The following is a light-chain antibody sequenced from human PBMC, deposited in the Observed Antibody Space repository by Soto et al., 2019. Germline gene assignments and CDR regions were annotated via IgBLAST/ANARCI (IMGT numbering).Light chain of an antibody. J-gene: IGLJ1*01. CDR1: TTDVDGYDY. V-gene: IGLV2-14*03. CDR3: PTYTGSVSFYV. Sequence: QSALTQPASVSGSPGQSITISCTGATTDVDGYDYVSWYQQHPGQAPKLMIFDVNNRPSGVSGRFSGSKSGDTASLTISGLQAEDDGDYTSPTYTGSVSFYVFGPGTKLTVL. CDR2: DVN.